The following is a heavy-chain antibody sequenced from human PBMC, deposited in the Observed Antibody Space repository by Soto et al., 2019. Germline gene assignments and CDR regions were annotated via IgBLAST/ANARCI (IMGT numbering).Heavy chain of an antibody. CDR3: AKDQVGTTGTSRPSKTYYYYYGMDV. CDR2: ISYDGSNK. D-gene: IGHD1-1*01. J-gene: IGHJ6*02. Sequence: PGGSLRLSCAASGFTFSSYGMHWVRQAPGKGLEWVAVISYDGSNKYYADSVKGRFTISRDNSKNTLYLQMNSLRAEDTAVYYCAKDQVGTTGTSRPSKTYYYYYGMDVWGQGTTVTVSS. CDR1: GFTFSSYG. V-gene: IGHV3-30*18.